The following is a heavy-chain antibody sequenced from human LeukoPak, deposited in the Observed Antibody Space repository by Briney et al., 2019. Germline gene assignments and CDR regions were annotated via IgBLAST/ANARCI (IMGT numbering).Heavy chain of an antibody. V-gene: IGHV4-59*01. J-gene: IGHJ5*02. CDR1: GGSISSYY. CDR2: IYYSGST. D-gene: IGHD2-15*01. CDR3: ARSGSGGSCYP. Sequence: PSETQSLTCTVSGGSISSYYWSWIRQPPGKGLEWIGYIYYSGSTNYNPSLKSRVTISVDTSKNQFSLKLSSVTAADTAVYYCARSGSGGSCYPWGQGTLVTVSS.